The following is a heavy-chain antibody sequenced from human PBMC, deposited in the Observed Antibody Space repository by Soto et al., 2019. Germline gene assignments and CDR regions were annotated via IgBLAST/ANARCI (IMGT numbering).Heavy chain of an antibody. CDR2: ISYDGSNK. J-gene: IGHJ5*02. CDR3: ARDRSHGDYEYWFDP. D-gene: IGHD4-17*01. Sequence: QVQLVESGGGVVQPGRSLRLSCAASGFTFSSYAMHWVRQAPGKGLEWVAVISYDGSNKYYADSVKGRFTISRDNSKNQLYLQMNSLRAEDTAVYYCARDRSHGDYEYWFDPWGQGTLVTVSS. CDR1: GFTFSSYA. V-gene: IGHV3-30-3*01.